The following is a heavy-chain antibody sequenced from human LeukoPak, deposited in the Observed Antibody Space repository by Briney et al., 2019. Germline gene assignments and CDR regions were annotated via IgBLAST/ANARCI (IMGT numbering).Heavy chain of an antibody. CDR2: IYYSGST. V-gene: IGHV4-39*01. Sequence: NTSETLSLTCTVSGGSISSSSYYWGWIRQPPGKGLVWIGSIYYSGSTYYTPSLKSRVTISVDTSKNQFSLKLSSVTAADTAVYYGARLIGWFGEARFDYWGQGTLVTVSS. J-gene: IGHJ4*02. CDR3: ARLIGWFGEARFDY. D-gene: IGHD3-10*01. CDR1: GGSISSSSYY.